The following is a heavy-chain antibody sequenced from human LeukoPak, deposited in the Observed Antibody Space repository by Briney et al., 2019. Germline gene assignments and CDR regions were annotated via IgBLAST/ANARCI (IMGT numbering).Heavy chain of an antibody. J-gene: IGHJ4*02. V-gene: IGHV3-30*03. CDR3: ARGKGTSYLSSFDY. D-gene: IGHD6-6*01. CDR1: GFTLSNYV. CDR2: ISYDGSNE. Sequence: GGSLRLSCATSGFTLSNYVMHWVRQAPGKGLEWVAVISYDGSNEYYADSVKGRFTISRDNSKNTLYLQMNSLRAEDTAVYYCARGKGTSYLSSFDYWGLGTLVTVSS.